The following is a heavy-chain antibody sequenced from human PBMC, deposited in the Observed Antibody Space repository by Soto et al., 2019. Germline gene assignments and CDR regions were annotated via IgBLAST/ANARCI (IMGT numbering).Heavy chain of an antibody. CDR3: ARRGGVAAAIWGY. Sequence: QLQLQESGPGLVKPSETLSLTCTVSGGSISSSSYYWGWIRQPPGKGLEWIGSIYYSGSTYYNPSLKSRVAISVDTSKNQFSLTLSSVTAADTAVYYWARRGGVAAAIWGYWGQGTLVTVSS. V-gene: IGHV4-39*01. D-gene: IGHD6-13*01. CDR1: GGSISSSSYY. J-gene: IGHJ4*02. CDR2: IYYSGST.